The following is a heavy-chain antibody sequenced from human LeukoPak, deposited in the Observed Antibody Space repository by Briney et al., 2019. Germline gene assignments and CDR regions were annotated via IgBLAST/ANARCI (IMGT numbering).Heavy chain of an antibody. J-gene: IGHJ4*02. Sequence: GASVKVPCKASGYTFTGYYMHWVRQAPGQGLEWMGRINPNSGGTNYAQKFQGRVTMTRDTSISTAYMELSRLRSDDTAVYYCARAKGRYYYDSSGYYLREIFDYWGQGTLVTVSS. CDR3: ARAKGRYYYDSSGYYLREIFDY. D-gene: IGHD3-22*01. V-gene: IGHV1-2*06. CDR1: GYTFTGYY. CDR2: INPNSGGT.